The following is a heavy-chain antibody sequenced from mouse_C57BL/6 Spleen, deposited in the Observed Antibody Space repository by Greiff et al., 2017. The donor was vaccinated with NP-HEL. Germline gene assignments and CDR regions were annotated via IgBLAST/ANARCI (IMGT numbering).Heavy chain of an antibody. CDR1: GYTFTDYY. CDR3: ASGSRYAMDY. D-gene: IGHD1-1*01. J-gene: IGHJ4*01. CDR2: INPNNGGT. V-gene: IGHV1-26*01. Sequence: EVQLQQSGPELVKPGASVKISCKASGYTFTDYYMNWVKQSHGKSLEWIGDINPNNGGTSYNQKFKGKATLTVDKSSSTAYMELRSLTSDDSAVYYCASGSRYAMDYWGQGTSVTVSS.